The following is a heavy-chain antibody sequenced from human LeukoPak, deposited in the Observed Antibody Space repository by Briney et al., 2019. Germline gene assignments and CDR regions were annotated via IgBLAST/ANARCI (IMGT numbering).Heavy chain of an antibody. V-gene: IGHV1-2*02. Sequence: ASVKVSCKASGYTFTGYYMHWVRQAPGQGLEWMGWINPNGGGTNYAQKFQGRVTMTRDTSISTAYMELSRLRSDDTAVYYCARVMGGSATANYYYYGMDVWGQGTTVTVSS. CDR2: INPNGGGT. J-gene: IGHJ6*02. CDR1: GYTFTGYY. D-gene: IGHD1-26*01. CDR3: ARVMGGSATANYYYYGMDV.